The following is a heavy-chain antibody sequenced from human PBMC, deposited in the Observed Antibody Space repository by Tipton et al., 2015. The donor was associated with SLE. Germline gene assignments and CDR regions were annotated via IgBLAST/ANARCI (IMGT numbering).Heavy chain of an antibody. D-gene: IGHD2-2*01. CDR1: GGTFSNYA. J-gene: IGHJ6*02. CDR3: ARKNTPYQLLSYYYGMDV. Sequence: GAEVKKPGSSVKVSCKASGGTFSNYAISWVRQAPGQGLEWMGGIIPIFGTANYAQKFQGRVTITADESTSTAYMEPSSLKSEDPAIYYCARKNTPYQLLSYYYGMDVWGQGTTVTVSS. V-gene: IGHV1-69*01. CDR2: IIPIFGTA.